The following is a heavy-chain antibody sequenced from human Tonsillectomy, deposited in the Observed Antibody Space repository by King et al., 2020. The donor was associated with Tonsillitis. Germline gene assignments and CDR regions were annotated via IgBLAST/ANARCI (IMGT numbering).Heavy chain of an antibody. CDR1: GFTFSSYE. CDR2: ISTSGSTI. J-gene: IGHJ4*02. Sequence: VQLVESGGGFIQPGGSLRLSCAASGFTFSSYEMNWVRQAPGKGLEWVSYISTSGSTIYYADSVKGRFTISRDNAKGSLYLQMNSLRVEDTAVYYCARVPASGWYADYWGQGTLVTVSS. CDR3: ARVPASGWYADY. D-gene: IGHD6-19*01. V-gene: IGHV3-48*03.